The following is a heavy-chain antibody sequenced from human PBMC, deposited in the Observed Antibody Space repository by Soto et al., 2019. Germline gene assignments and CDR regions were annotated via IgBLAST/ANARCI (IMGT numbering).Heavy chain of an antibody. D-gene: IGHD6-13*01. Sequence: SETLSLTCAFYCGSFIGYYWSWIRQPPGKGLEWIGEINHSGSTNYNPSLKSRVTISVDASKNQFSLKLSSVTAADTAVYYCARPAAQHFDIWGQGTMVTVSS. V-gene: IGHV4-34*01. CDR3: ARPAAQHFDI. CDR1: CGSFIGYY. CDR2: INHSGST. J-gene: IGHJ3*02.